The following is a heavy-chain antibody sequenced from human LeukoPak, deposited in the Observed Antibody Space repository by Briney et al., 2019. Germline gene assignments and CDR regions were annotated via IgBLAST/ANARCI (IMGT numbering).Heavy chain of an antibody. J-gene: IGHJ4*02. CDR1: GYTFNSYA. V-gene: IGHV3-23*01. CDR2: ISGSGTST. CDR3: AKEPASGSCFDY. D-gene: IGHD3-10*01. Sequence: GGSLRLPCTASGYTFNSYAMSWVRQAPGKGLEWVSSISGSGTSTYYADSVKGRFTISRDNSKNTLYLQMNSLRAEDTALYYCAKEPASGSCFDYWGQGTLVTVSS.